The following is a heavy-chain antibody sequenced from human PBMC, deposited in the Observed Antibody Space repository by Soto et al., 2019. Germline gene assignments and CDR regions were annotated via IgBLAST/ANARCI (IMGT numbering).Heavy chain of an antibody. V-gene: IGHV4-31*03. J-gene: IGHJ4*02. CDR1: GDSISSAGYY. Sequence: QVQLQESGPGLVKPSQTLSLTCTVSGDSISSAGYYWSWIRQHPGKGLEWIGYIYYSGTTYYNPSLESRVSISADTSENQFSLKVKSVTVADTAVYYCASTYYTGDSGPYDYWGQGTLVTVSS. CDR2: IYYSGTT. D-gene: IGHD1-26*01. CDR3: ASTYYTGDSGPYDY.